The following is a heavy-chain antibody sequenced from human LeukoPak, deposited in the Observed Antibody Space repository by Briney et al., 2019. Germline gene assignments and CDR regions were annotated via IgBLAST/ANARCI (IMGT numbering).Heavy chain of an antibody. J-gene: IGHJ4*02. CDR3: TRDSARRDGYNFDY. D-gene: IGHD5-24*01. V-gene: IGHV3-23*01. CDR1: GFTFSSYS. CDR2: ISGSGVMT. Sequence: GGSLRLSCAASGFTFSSYSMNWVRQAPGKGLEWVATISGSGVMTYYADSVKGRFTVSGDNSKNTVYLQMNSLRAEDTAVYYCTRDSARRDGYNFDYWGQGTLVTVSS.